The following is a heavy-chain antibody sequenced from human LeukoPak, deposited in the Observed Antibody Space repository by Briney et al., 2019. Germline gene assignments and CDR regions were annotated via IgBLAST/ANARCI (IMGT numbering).Heavy chain of an antibody. D-gene: IGHD2-15*01. Sequence: GGSLRLSCVASGFTFTTYWMHWVRQGPGKGLVWVSLIDPDGSSTNYADSVKGRFTIPRDNAKNTVYLQMNSLRAEDTAVYYCVRYGSFSHWGQGTLVTVSS. CDR2: IDPDGSST. J-gene: IGHJ4*02. CDR3: VRYGSFSH. CDR1: GFTFTTYW. V-gene: IGHV3-74*01.